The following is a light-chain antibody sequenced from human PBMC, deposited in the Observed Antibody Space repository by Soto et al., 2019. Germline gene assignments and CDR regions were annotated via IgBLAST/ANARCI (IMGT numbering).Light chain of an antibody. CDR2: EVS. V-gene: IGLV2-8*01. CDR3: SSYAGSMFYV. J-gene: IGLJ1*01. CDR1: SSDVGGWHF. Sequence: QSVLTQPPSASGSPGQSVTVSCTGTSSDVGGWHFVSWYQQHPGKAPKLMIYEVSKRPSGVPDRFSGSKSGNTASLTVSGQQAEDEADYFCSSYAGSMFYVFGTGTKVTVL.